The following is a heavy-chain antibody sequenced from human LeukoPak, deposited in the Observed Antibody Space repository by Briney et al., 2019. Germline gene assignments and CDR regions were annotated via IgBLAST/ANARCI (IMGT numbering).Heavy chain of an antibody. D-gene: IGHD6-25*01. Sequence: SETLSLTCTVSGGTISSYYWSWIRQPPGKGLEWIANINHTGSTNYNPSLSSRVTISIDTAKNQFSLKLTSVTAADTAVYYCARRGRNSSGWQDYLWGQGTLVSVSS. J-gene: IGHJ4*02. V-gene: IGHV4-59*01. CDR2: INHTGST. CDR3: ARRGRNSSGWQDYL. CDR1: GGTISSYY.